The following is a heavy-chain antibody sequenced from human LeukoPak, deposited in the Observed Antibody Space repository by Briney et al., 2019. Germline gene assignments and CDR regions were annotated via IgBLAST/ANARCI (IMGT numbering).Heavy chain of an antibody. Sequence: PGGSLRLSCEASGFTFNTYSMNWARQAPGKGLEWVSSIDSSGGYMFYADSVEGRFIISRDNAKDSLYLQMNSLRAEDTAVYYCARRQGRRGIVGPTILKGAFDIWGQGTKVTVSS. CDR1: GFTFNTYS. V-gene: IGHV3-21*06. D-gene: IGHD1-26*01. CDR3: ARRQGRRGIVGPTILKGAFDI. J-gene: IGHJ3*02. CDR2: IDSSGGYM.